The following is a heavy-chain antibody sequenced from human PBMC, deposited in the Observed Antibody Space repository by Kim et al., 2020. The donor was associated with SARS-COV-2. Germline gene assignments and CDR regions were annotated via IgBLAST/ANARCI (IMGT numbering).Heavy chain of an antibody. CDR3: ARESQHSYFYGMDV. V-gene: IGHV5-51*01. J-gene: IGHJ6*02. CDR2: SSPGDSDN. CDR1: GYKFTEYW. Sequence: GESLKISCKASGYKFTEYWIGLVRQMPGRGLEWMGISSPGDSDNSLSPSFEGQVTISVDTFKTTAYMQWTSLKASDTATYYCARESQHSYFYGMDVWGQGTTVIVSS.